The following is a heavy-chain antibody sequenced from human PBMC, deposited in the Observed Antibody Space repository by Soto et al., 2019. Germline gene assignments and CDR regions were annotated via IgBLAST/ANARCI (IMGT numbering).Heavy chain of an antibody. Sequence: GGALIVSCAASGFTRSDYWMHWVRQVPGKGLLWVSRISVDGGDTTYADSVKGRFTISRDNAKNTLYLQMDTLRSEDTAIYYGARATEQRPIDYWGQGSLVTVSS. CDR3: ARATEQRPIDY. J-gene: IGHJ4*01. V-gene: IGHV3-74*01. CDR1: GFTRSDYW. D-gene: IGHD6-19*01. CDR2: ISVDGGDT.